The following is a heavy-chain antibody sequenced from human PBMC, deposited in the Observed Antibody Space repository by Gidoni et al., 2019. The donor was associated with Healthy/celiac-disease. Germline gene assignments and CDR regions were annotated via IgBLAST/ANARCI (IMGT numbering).Heavy chain of an antibody. V-gene: IGHV4-38-2*02. CDR1: GYSSSSGYY. J-gene: IGHJ5*02. Sequence: QVQLQESGPGLVKPSETLSLTCAVSGYSSSSGYYWGWIRQPPGKGLEWIGSIYHSGSTYYNPSLKSRVTISVDTSKNQFSLKLSSVTAADTAVYYCARDLCSGGSCSQYNWFDPWGQGTLVTVSS. CDR2: IYHSGST. CDR3: ARDLCSGGSCSQYNWFDP. D-gene: IGHD2-15*01.